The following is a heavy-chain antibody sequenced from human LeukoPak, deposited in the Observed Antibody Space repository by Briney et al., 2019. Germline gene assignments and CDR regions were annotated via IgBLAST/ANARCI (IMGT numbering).Heavy chain of an antibody. D-gene: IGHD2-15*01. CDR1: GGSISSDSYY. CDR2: IYSGGTT. CDR3: ARHSRNCSGGHCYLYY. V-gene: IGHV4-39*01. Sequence: SSETLSLTCAVSGGSISSDSYYWGWIRQPPGKGLEWIGSIYSGGTTYYNPSLKSRVTISVDTSKNQFSLKLTSVTAADAAAYYCARHSRNCSGGHCYLYYWGQGTLVTVSS. J-gene: IGHJ4*02.